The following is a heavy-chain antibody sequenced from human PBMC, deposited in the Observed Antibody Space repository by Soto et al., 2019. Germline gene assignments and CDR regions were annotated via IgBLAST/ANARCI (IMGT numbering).Heavy chain of an antibody. CDR1: GYSFTSYW. Sequence: EVQLVQSGAEVKKPGESLKISCKGAGYSFTSYWIDWVRQMPGKGLEWMGIIYPGDSDTRYSPSFQGQVTISADKSISTAYLQWSSLKASDTAMYYCARPREAGKNYYGVDVWGQGTTVTVSS. D-gene: IGHD6-19*01. CDR3: ARPREAGKNYYGVDV. J-gene: IGHJ6*02. CDR2: IYPGDSDT. V-gene: IGHV5-51*01.